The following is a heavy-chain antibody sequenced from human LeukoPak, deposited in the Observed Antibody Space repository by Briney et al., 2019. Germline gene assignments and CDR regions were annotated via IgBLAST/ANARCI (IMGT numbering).Heavy chain of an antibody. CDR1: GGSISSGGYY. V-gene: IGHV4-30-2*01. CDR2: IYHSGST. J-gene: IGHJ4*02. CDR3: ARGGTPRYSSSPYLDY. D-gene: IGHD6-13*01. Sequence: PSETLSLTCTVSGGSISSGGYYWSWIRQPPGKGLEWIGYIYHSGSTYYNPSLKSRVTISVDRSKNQFSLKLSSVTAADTAVYYCARGGTPRYSSSPYLDYWGQGTLVTVSS.